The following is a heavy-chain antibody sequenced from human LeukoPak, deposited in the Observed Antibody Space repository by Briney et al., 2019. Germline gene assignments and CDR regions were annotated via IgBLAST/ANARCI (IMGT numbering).Heavy chain of an antibody. Sequence: GGSLRLSCAASGFTFSSYAMSWVRQAPGKGLEWVANIKYDGSEKYYEDSVKGRLTISRDNAKNSLYLQINSLRAEDTALYYCVRVAGFFDFWGQGTLVTVSS. V-gene: IGHV3-7*01. D-gene: IGHD3-10*01. CDR2: IKYDGSEK. CDR3: VRVAGFFDF. J-gene: IGHJ4*02. CDR1: GFTFSSYA.